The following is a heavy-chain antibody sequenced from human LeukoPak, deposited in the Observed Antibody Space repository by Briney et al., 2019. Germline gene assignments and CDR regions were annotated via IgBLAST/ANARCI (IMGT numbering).Heavy chain of an antibody. J-gene: IGHJ4*02. CDR3: ARDLLDSSGYYTTFGY. D-gene: IGHD3-22*01. CDR2: ISAYNGNT. V-gene: IGHV1-18*04. Sequence: ASVKVSCKASGYTFTGYYMHWVRQAPGQGLEWMGWISAYNGNTNYAQKLQGRVTMTTDTSTSTAYMELRSLRSDDTAVYYCARDLLDSSGYYTTFGYWGQGTLVTVSS. CDR1: GYTFTGYY.